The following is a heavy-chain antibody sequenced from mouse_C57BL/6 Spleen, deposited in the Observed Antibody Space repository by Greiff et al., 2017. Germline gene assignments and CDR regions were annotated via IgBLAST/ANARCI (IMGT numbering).Heavy chain of an antibody. Sequence: QVQLLQPGAELVRPGSSVKLSCKASGYTFTSYWMDWVQQRPGQGLEWIGNIYPSDSDTHYHQTFKDKTTLTVDKSSSTADVQLSSLTSGDSAVYDCARACNGNWGQGTTRTVSS. J-gene: IGHJ2*01. D-gene: IGHD2-1*01. CDR2: IYPSDSDT. CDR1: GYTFTSYW. CDR3: ARACNGN. V-gene: IGHV1-61*01.